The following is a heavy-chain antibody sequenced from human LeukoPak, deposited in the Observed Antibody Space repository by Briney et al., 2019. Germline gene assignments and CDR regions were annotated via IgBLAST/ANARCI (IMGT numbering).Heavy chain of an antibody. CDR3: VRDQGYSSGPGYLDI. D-gene: IGHD6-19*01. J-gene: IGHJ2*01. CDR2: IIASSSCT. V-gene: IGHV3-21*04. Sequence: GGSLRLSCAASGFTFSSYSMNWVRQAPGKGLEWVSYIIASSSCTYYADSVKGRFTISRDNSKNSLYLEMNSLRADDTAVYYCVRDQGYSSGPGYLDIWGRGTLVTVSS. CDR1: GFTFSSYS.